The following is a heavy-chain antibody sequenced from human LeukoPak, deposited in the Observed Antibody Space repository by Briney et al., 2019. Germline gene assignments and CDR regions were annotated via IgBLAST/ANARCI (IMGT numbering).Heavy chain of an antibody. CDR1: GGSISSYY. D-gene: IGHD3-10*01. Sequence: SETLSLTCTVSGGSISSYYWSWIRQPPGKGLEWIGYIYYSGSTNYNPSLKSRVTISVDTSKNQFSLKLSSVTAADTAVYYCARAPSWFGEYYYNYGMDVWGQGTTVTVSS. V-gene: IGHV4-59*01. J-gene: IGHJ6*02. CDR3: ARAPSWFGEYYYNYGMDV. CDR2: IYYSGST.